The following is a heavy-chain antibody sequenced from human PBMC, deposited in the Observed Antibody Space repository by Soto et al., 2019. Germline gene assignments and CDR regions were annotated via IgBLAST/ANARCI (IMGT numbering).Heavy chain of an antibody. Sequence: GSLRLSCAASAFTFSSYEMNWVRQAPGKGLEWVSYISSSGSTIYYADSVKGRFTISRDNAKNSLYLQMNSLRAEDTAVYYCARACGSCYPYYYYGMFVWGQGTTVTVSS. V-gene: IGHV3-48*03. CDR1: AFTFSSYE. CDR2: ISSSGSTI. J-gene: IGHJ6*02. CDR3: ARACGSCYPYYYYGMFV. D-gene: IGHD2-15*01.